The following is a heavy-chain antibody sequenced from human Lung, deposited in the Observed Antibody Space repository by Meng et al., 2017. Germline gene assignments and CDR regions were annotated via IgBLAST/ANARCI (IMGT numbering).Heavy chain of an antibody. V-gene: IGHV4-34*02. CDR2: IIDSGST. CDR3: VRRTYSSGWYFDY. D-gene: IGHD6-19*01. CDR1: CGVFTGYY. J-gene: IGHJ4*02. Sequence: QEMLQLWGGGALKPSAALPLTCDVYCGVFTGYYWSLVRQPPGKGLEWIGEIIDSGSTKYNPSLQSRVTISVETSKNQFSLRVTSVTAADRAVYYCVRRTYSSGWYFDYWGQGTLVTVSS.